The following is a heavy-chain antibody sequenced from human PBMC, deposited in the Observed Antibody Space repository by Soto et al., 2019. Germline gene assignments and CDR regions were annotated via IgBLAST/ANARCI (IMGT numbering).Heavy chain of an antibody. CDR3: ASLPTPGFLSHDAFDI. CDR2: IYPGDSDT. Sequence: PGESLKISCKGSGYSFTSYWIGWVRQMPGKGLEWMGIIYPGDSDTRYSSSFQGQVTILVDKSISTAYLQWSGLKSSDTAMYYCASLPTPGFLSHDAFDIWGQGTMVTVSS. CDR1: GYSFTSYW. D-gene: IGHD1-26*01. J-gene: IGHJ3*02. V-gene: IGHV5-51*01.